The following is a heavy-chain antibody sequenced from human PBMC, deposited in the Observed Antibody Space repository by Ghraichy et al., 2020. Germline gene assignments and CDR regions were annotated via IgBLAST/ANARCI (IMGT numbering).Heavy chain of an antibody. Sequence: GSLRLSCAASGFTFSSYTMNWVRQAPGKGLEWVSAISTSGGNTYFADSVKGRFTISRDNSKNTLYLQMNRLRAEDTAVYYCAKMYSNSWYYFDYWGQGTLVTVSS. J-gene: IGHJ4*02. CDR1: GFTFSSYT. V-gene: IGHV3-23*01. CDR2: ISTSGGNT. D-gene: IGHD6-13*01. CDR3: AKMYSNSWYYFDY.